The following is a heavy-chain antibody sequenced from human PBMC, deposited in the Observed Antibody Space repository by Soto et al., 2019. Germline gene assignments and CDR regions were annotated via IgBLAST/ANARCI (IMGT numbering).Heavy chain of an antibody. CDR1: GFTFNNYA. CDR3: AIDRLAGNFDS. J-gene: IGHJ4*02. Sequence: EVQLLDSGGGLVQPGGSLGLSCAASGFTFNNYAMNWVRQAPGMGLEWVATISNTGGGTYYADSVKGRFTISRDNSKNTLYLQMSSLRVEDTAVYYCAIDRLAGNFDSWGQGTQVTVSS. V-gene: IGHV3-23*01. CDR2: ISNTGGGT.